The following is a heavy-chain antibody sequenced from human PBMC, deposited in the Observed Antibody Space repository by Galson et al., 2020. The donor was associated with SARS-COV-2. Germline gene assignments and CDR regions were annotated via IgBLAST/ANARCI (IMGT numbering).Heavy chain of an antibody. CDR3: ARDRAVADPFDY. J-gene: IGHJ4*02. Sequence: GESLKISCAASGFTFSSYGMHWVRQAPGKGLEWVAVIWYDGSNKYYADSVKGRFTISRDNSKNTLYLQMNSLRAEDTAVYYCARDRAVADPFDYWGQGTLVTVSS. D-gene: IGHD6-19*01. CDR1: GFTFSSYG. CDR2: IWYDGSNK. V-gene: IGHV3-33*01.